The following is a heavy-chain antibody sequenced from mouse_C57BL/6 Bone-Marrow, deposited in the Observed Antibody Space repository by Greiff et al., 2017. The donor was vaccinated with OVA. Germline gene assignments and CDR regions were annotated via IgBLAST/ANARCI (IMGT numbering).Heavy chain of an antibody. CDR1: GFSLSTFGMG. D-gene: IGHD1-1*01. Sequence: VKLVESGPGILQPSQTLSLTCSFSGFSLSTFGMGVGWIRQPSGKGLEWLAHIWWDDDKYYNPALKSRPTISKDTSKNQVFLKIAKVDTADTATYYCARIGITTVVPPFAMDYWGQGTSVTVSS. J-gene: IGHJ4*01. CDR3: ARIGITTVVPPFAMDY. CDR2: IWWDDDK. V-gene: IGHV8-8*01.